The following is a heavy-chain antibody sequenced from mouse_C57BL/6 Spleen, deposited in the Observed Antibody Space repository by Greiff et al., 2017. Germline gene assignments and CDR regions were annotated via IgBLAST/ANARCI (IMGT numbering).Heavy chain of an antibody. V-gene: IGHV5-17*01. D-gene: IGHD1-1*01. CDR2: ISSGSSTI. CDR1: GFTFSDYG. J-gene: IGHJ1*03. CDR3: ARGSLYYYGTQYFDV. Sequence: EVKLMESGGGLVKPGGSLKLSCAASGFTFSDYGMHWVRQAPEKGLEWVAYISSGSSTIYYADTVKGRFTISRDNAKNTLFLQMTSLRSEDTAMYYCARGSLYYYGTQYFDVWGTGTTVTVSS.